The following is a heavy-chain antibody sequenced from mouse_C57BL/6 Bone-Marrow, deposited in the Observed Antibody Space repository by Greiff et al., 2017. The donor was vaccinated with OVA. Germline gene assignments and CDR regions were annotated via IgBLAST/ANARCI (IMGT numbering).Heavy chain of an antibody. D-gene: IGHD2-5*01. Sequence: EVKLMESGGGLVKPGGSLKLSCAASGFTFSSYAMSWVRQTPEKRLEWVATISDGGSYTYYPDNVKGRFTISRDNAKNNLYLQMSHLKSEDTAMYYCARAPYYSNYFDYWGQGTTPTVSS. V-gene: IGHV5-4*03. J-gene: IGHJ2*01. CDR2: ISDGGSYT. CDR1: GFTFSSYA. CDR3: ARAPYYSNYFDY.